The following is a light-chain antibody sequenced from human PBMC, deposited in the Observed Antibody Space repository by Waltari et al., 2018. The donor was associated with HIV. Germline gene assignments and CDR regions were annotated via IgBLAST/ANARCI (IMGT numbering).Light chain of an antibody. CDR1: SSDVGSYNL. CDR2: KGI. CDR3: CSYAGSSHWV. Sequence: QSALTQPASVSGSPGQSITISCTGSSSDVGSYNLVSWYQQHPGKAPKLIIYKGINRPSGVSNRFSGSKSGNTASLTISGLQAEDEAYYYCCSYAGSSHWVFGGGTKLTVL. V-gene: IGLV2-23*01. J-gene: IGLJ3*02.